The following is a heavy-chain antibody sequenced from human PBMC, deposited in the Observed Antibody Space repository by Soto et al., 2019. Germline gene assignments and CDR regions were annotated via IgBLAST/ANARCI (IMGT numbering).Heavy chain of an antibody. Sequence: VQLVESGGGVVQPGRSLRLSCAASGFTFSSYGMHWVRQAPGKGLEWVAVISYDGSNKYYADSVKGRFTISRDNSKNTLYLQMNSLRAEDTAVYYCAKDPSDIVLMVYATYFDYWGQGTLVTVSS. V-gene: IGHV3-30*18. CDR3: AKDPSDIVLMVYATYFDY. CDR1: GFTFSSYG. CDR2: ISYDGSNK. J-gene: IGHJ4*02. D-gene: IGHD2-8*01.